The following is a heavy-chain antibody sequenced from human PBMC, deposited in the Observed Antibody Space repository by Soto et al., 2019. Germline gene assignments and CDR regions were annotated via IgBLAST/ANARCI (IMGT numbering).Heavy chain of an antibody. CDR1: VFTFSSYA. CDR3: ANGYCRGGSCRVHYNWFDP. V-gene: IGHV3-23*01. Sequence: PGGSLRLSCSASVFTFSSYAMSWVRQAPGKGLERVSAISGSGDYTYYADSVKGRFTISRDNSKNTLYLQMNSLRAEDTAVYYCANGYCRGGSCRVHYNWFDPWGQGNLVTGSS. J-gene: IGHJ5*02. CDR2: ISGSGDYT. D-gene: IGHD2-15*01.